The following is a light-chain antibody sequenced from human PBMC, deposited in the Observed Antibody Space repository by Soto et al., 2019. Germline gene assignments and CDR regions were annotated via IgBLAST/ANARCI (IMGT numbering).Light chain of an antibody. Sequence: IVMTQSPATLSVSPGERVTLSCRASQSVSSNLAWYQQKSGQAPRLLFYGASTRATGIPARFSGSGSGSEFTLTISSLQSEDFAVYYCQQYDNRPRTFGQGTKVEIK. CDR3: QQYDNRPRT. CDR1: QSVSSN. J-gene: IGKJ1*01. V-gene: IGKV3-15*01. CDR2: GAS.